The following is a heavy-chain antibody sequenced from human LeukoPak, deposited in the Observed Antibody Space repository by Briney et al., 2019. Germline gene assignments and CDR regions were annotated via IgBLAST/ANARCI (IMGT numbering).Heavy chain of an antibody. CDR1: GGTFSSYA. CDR3: ARGHIVVVTAKQYYYGMDV. D-gene: IGHD2-21*02. Sequence: SVTVPCKASGGTFSSYAISWVRQAPGQGLEWMGGIIPILGIANYAQKFQGRVTITADKSTSTAYMELSSLRSEDTAVYYCARGHIVVVTAKQYYYGMDVWGQGTTVTVSS. CDR2: IIPILGIA. V-gene: IGHV1-69*04. J-gene: IGHJ6*02.